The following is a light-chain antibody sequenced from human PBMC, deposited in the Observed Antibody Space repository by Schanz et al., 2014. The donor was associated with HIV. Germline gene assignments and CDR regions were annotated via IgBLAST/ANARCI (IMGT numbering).Light chain of an antibody. J-gene: IGLJ3*02. CDR2: GNN. Sequence: QSVLTQPPSVSGAPGQRVTISCTGSSSNIGAGCDVHWYQQLPGTAPKLLIYGNNNRPSGVPDRFSGSRSGTSASLAITGLQAEDEADYFCQSFDSSLSGVVFGGGTKVTVL. CDR3: QSFDSSLSGVV. CDR1: SSNIGAGCD. V-gene: IGLV1-40*01.